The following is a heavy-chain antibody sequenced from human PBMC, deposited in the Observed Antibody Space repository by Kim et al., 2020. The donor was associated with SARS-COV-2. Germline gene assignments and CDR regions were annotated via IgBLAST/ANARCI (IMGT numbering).Heavy chain of an antibody. D-gene: IGHD1-26*01. CDR1: GFTFSSHV. Sequence: GGSLRVSCAASGFTFSSHVMHWVRQAPGKGLEWVALISYEGSTQKYTDSVKGRFTVSRDNSKNTLFLQMNSLRPEDTAVYYWARNLVGDTDLGPWGQGTLVTVSS. J-gene: IGHJ5*02. CDR2: ISYEGSTQ. CDR3: ARNLVGDTDLGP. V-gene: IGHV3-30*03.